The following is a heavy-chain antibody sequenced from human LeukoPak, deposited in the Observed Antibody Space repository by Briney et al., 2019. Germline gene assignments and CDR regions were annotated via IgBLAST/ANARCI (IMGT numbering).Heavy chain of an antibody. V-gene: IGHV3-11*06. J-gene: IGHJ2*01. CDR3: ARPPSYSSSWPFDL. D-gene: IGHD6-13*01. CDR1: GFTFSEYY. CDR2: ISSSSSDT. Sequence: PGGSLRLSCAASGFTFSEYYMSWIRQAPGKGLEWVSYISSSSSDTNYADSVKGRFTISRDNAKNSLYLQMNSLRAEDTAVYYCARPPSYSSSWPFDLWGRGTLVSVSS.